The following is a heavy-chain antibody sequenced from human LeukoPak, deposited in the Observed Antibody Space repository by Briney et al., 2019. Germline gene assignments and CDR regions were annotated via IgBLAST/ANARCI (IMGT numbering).Heavy chain of an antibody. V-gene: IGHV1-2*02. CDR2: INPNSGGT. J-gene: IGHJ4*02. CDR1: GYTFTGYY. CDR3: ARELRRAVGATLAGFDY. D-gene: IGHD1-26*01. Sequence: GASVKVSCKASGYTFTGYYMHWVRQAPGQGLEWMGWINPNSGGTNYAQKFQGRVTMTRDTSISTAYMELSRLRSDDTAVYYCARELRRAVGATLAGFDYWGQGTLVTVSS.